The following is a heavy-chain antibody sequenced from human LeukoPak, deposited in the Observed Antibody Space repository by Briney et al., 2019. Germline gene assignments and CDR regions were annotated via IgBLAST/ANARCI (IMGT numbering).Heavy chain of an antibody. D-gene: IGHD1-26*01. Sequence: SETLSLTCTVSGGSISSSSYYWGWIRQPPGKGLEWIGSIYHSGSTYYNPSLKSRVTISVDTSKNQFSLKLSSVTAADTAVYYCARRPPGGATLGYWGQGTLVTVSS. CDR3: ARRPPGGATLGY. CDR1: GGSISSSSYY. V-gene: IGHV4-39*07. J-gene: IGHJ4*02. CDR2: IYHSGST.